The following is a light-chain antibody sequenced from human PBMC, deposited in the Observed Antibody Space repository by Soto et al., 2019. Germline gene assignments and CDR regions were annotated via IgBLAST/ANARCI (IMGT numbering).Light chain of an antibody. CDR1: SSNIGSNY. CDR3: QSYDSSLSGV. Sequence: QSVLTQPPSVSGTPGQSVTISCSGTSSNIGSNYVNWYQQLPGTAPKLLIHSNGQRPSGVPDRFSGSKSGTSASLAISGLQAEDEADYYCQSYDSSLSGVFGSGTKLTVL. CDR2: SNG. J-gene: IGLJ1*01. V-gene: IGLV1-44*01.